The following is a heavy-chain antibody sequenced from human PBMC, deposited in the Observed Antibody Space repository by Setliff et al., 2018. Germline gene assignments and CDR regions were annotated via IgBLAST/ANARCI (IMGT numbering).Heavy chain of an antibody. CDR1: GYSFTDYW. V-gene: IGHV5-51*01. J-gene: IGHJ5*02. CDR3: ARRGERFFNWFDP. D-gene: IGHD2-21*01. CDR2: IYPGSADT. Sequence: GESLKISCKGSGYSFTDYWTAWVRQTPGKGLEWMGTIYPGSADTRYSPSFQGQVTISTDTSINTAFLQWNNLKASDTAVYYCARRGERFFNWFDPWGQGTLVTVSS.